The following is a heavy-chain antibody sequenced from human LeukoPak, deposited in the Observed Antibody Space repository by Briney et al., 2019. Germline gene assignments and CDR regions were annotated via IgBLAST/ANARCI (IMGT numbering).Heavy chain of an antibody. V-gene: IGHV1-69*04. CDR3: ARDLMVATSGMDV. CDR1: GGTFSSYA. D-gene: IGHD5-12*01. CDR2: IILIFCIA. Sequence: SVPVSCTASGGTFSSYAISWVRQAAGQGLEWMGRIILIFCIANYAQKFQGRVTITADKTTSTAYMELSSLRSEDTAVYYCARDLMVATSGMDVWGQGTTVTVSS. J-gene: IGHJ6*02.